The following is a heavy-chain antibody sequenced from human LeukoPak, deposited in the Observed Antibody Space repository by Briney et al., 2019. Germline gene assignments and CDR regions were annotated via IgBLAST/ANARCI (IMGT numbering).Heavy chain of an antibody. J-gene: IGHJ4*02. D-gene: IGHD2-15*01. CDR3: ARMTGGLWDY. CDR1: GFTFTASW. V-gene: IGHV3-7*05. Sequence: GGSLRLSCAASGFTFTASWMTWVRQAPGKGLEWVANINQDGSKKYYVDSVQGRFTSSRDNAKNSLYLQLNSLRAEDTAVYYCARMTGGLWDYWGQGTLVTVSS. CDR2: INQDGSKK.